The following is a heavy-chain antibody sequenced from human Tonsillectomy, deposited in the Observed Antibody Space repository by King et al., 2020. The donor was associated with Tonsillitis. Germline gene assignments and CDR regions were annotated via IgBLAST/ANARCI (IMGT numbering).Heavy chain of an antibody. CDR3: ASGGETVRQMAY. J-gene: IGHJ4*02. D-gene: IGHD2-21*01. Sequence: VQLVESGGEVKKPGSSVKVSCKASGGILIISSINWFRQAPGQGLEWMGRVIPVLGRASYAPRFQGRVTITADKSTSTAYMDVSSLTSEDTAMYYCASGGETVRQMAYWGQGTLVIVSS. V-gene: IGHV1-69*09. CDR2: VIPVLGRA. CDR1: GGILIISS.